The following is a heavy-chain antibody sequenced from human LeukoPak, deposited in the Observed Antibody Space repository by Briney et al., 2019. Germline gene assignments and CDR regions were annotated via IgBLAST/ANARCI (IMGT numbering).Heavy chain of an antibody. J-gene: IGHJ4*02. CDR2: ISAYNGNT. D-gene: IGHD3-3*01. Sequence: RASLKVSCKASGGTFSSYAISWVRQAPGQGLERMGWISAYNGNTNYTQKLQGRVTMTTDTSTSTAYMELRSLRSDDTAVYYCARVSFSGYYIYWGQGTLVTVSS. CDR1: GGTFSSYA. CDR3: ARVSFSGYYIY. V-gene: IGHV1-18*01.